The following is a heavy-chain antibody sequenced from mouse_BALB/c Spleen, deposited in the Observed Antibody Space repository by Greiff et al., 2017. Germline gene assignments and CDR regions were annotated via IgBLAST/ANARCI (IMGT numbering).Heavy chain of an antibody. V-gene: IGHV5-17*02. D-gene: IGHD2-14*01. CDR1: GFTFSSFG. Sequence: EVQLVESGGGLVQPGGSRKLSCAASGFTFSSFGMHWVRQAPEKGLEWVAYISSGSSTIYYADTVKGRFTISRDNPKNTLFLQMTSLRSEDTAMYYCARNYRYDGAMDYWGQGTSVTVSS. J-gene: IGHJ4*01. CDR3: ARNYRYDGAMDY. CDR2: ISSGSSTI.